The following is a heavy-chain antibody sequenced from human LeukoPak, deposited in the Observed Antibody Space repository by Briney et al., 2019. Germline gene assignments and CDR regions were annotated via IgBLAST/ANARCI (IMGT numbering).Heavy chain of an antibody. CDR2: ICGSGGST. J-gene: IGHJ5*02. CDR3: TKREEDIVVVPASRP. Sequence: GGYLRLSCAASGFTFSSYTMSWVGQAQGKGLVWVLAICGSGGSTYYTDSVKGRFTTSTNNSKNTLYLQMSSLRAEDTAVYYCTKREEDIVVVPASRPWGQGTLVTVSS. CDR1: GFTFSSYT. V-gene: IGHV3-23*01. D-gene: IGHD2-2*01.